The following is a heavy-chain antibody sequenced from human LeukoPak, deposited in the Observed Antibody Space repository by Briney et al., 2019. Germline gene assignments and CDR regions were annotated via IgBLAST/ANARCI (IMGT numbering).Heavy chain of an antibody. D-gene: IGHD3-22*01. CDR3: ARHGGYDSLLLDGMDL. CDR2: IYYSGST. Sequence: SETLTLTCTVSGCSISSCSYYWGWIRQPPGKGLEWIGSIYYSGSTYYNPSLKSRVTISVDTSKNQFSLKLSSVTAADTAVYYCARHGGYDSLLLDGMDLWGQGTTVTVSS. J-gene: IGHJ6*02. CDR1: GCSISSCSYY. V-gene: IGHV4-39*01.